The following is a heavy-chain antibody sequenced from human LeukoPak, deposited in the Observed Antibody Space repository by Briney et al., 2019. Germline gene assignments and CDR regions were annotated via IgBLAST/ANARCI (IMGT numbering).Heavy chain of an antibody. CDR3: ARDRQWPVKFAEYFQH. CDR2: ISYDGSNK. J-gene: IGHJ1*01. V-gene: IGHV3-30-3*01. CDR1: GFTFSSYA. D-gene: IGHD6-19*01. Sequence: PGGSLRLSCAASGFTFSSYAMSWVRQAPGKGLEWVAVISYDGSNKYYADSVKGRFTISRDNSKNTLYLQMNSLRAEDTAVYYCARDRQWPVKFAEYFQHWGQGTLVTVSS.